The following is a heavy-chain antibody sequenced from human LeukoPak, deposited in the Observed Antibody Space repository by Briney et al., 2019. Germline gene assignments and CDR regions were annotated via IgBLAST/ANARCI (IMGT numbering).Heavy chain of an antibody. J-gene: IGHJ4*02. D-gene: IGHD3-22*01. CDR2: IYTSGST. V-gene: IGHV4-61*02. Sequence: SETLSLTCTVSGGSISSGSYYWSWIRQPAGKGLEWIGRIYTSGSTNYNPSLKSRVTISVDTSKNQFSLKLSSVTAADTAVYYCARGSGTYHYDSSGYYLDYWGQGTLVTVSS. CDR1: GGSISSGSYY. CDR3: ARGSGTYHYDSSGYYLDY.